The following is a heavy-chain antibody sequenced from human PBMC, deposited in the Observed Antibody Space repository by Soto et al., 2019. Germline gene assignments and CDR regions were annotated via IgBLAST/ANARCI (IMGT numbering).Heavy chain of an antibody. V-gene: IGHV1-18*01. J-gene: IGHJ5*02. Sequence: QVQLVQSGAEVKKPGASVKVSCKASGYTFTSYGISWVRQAPGQGLEWMGWLSAYNGNTNYAQKLQGRVTMTTDTSTSTAYMELRSLRSDDTAVYYCARGLYYYDSSGYLNWFDPWGQGTLVTVSS. CDR3: ARGLYYYDSSGYLNWFDP. CDR2: LSAYNGNT. D-gene: IGHD3-22*01. CDR1: GYTFTSYG.